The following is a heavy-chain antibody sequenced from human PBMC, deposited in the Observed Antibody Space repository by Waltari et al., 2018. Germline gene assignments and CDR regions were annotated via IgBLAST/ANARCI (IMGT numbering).Heavy chain of an antibody. J-gene: IGHJ3*02. CDR1: GYPFTAYY. V-gene: IGHV1-2*02. Sequence: QVQLVQSGTEAKKPGASVKVSCKASGYPFTAYYMHWLRQAPGQGLEWMGCINPNRDDVNYVQRFQVGVTRTMDTSIDTGYLELSSLRSDDTAVYYCARDVAGSQGGACDIWGQGTMVTVSS. CDR3: ARDVAGSQGGACDI. D-gene: IGHD6-19*01. CDR2: INPNRDDV.